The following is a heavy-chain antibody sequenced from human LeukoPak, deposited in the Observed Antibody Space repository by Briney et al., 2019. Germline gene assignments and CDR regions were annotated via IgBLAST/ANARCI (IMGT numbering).Heavy chain of an antibody. D-gene: IGHD3-16*02. V-gene: IGHV4-34*01. J-gene: IGHJ6*02. CDR1: GGSFSGYY. Sequence: SSETLSLTCAVYGGSFSGYYWSWIRQPPGKGLEWIGEINHSGSTNYNPSLKSRVTISVDTSKNQFSLKLSSVTAADTAVYYCARGLRPPRTPSEGYYDYVWGSYRYPNYYYGMDVWGQGTTVTVSS. CDR3: ARGLRPPRTPSEGYYDYVWGSYRYPNYYYGMDV. CDR2: INHSGST.